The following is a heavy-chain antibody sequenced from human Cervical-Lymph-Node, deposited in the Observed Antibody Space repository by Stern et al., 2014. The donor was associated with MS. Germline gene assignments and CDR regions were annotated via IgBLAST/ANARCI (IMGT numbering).Heavy chain of an antibody. Sequence: QLQLQESGPGLVKASETLSLTCTVSGGSISSYFWTWIRQPPGKGLEWIGDIYYSGSTDYNHSLKSRVTMSVDTSKNQFSLKLSSVTAADTAVYYCARGPGGHNSFDPWGQGTLVTVSS. CDR3: ARGPGGHNSFDP. CDR2: IYYSGST. V-gene: IGHV4-59*01. CDR1: GGSISSYF. J-gene: IGHJ5*02.